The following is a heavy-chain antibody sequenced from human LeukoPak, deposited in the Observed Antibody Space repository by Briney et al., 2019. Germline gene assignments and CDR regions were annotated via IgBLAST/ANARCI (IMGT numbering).Heavy chain of an antibody. V-gene: IGHV1-18*01. CDR2: ISAYNGNT. J-gene: IGHJ4*02. D-gene: IGHD3-22*01. CDR1: GYTSTSYG. CDR3: ARDRTYYYDSSGYYYFDY. Sequence: ASVKVSCKASGYTSTSYGISWVRQAPGQGLEWMGWISAYNGNTNYAQKLQGRVTMTTDTSTSTAYMELRSLRSDDTAVYYCARDRTYYYDSSGYYYFDYWGQGTLVTVSS.